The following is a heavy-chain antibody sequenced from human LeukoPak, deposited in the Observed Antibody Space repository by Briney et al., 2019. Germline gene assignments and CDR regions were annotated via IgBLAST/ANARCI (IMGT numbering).Heavy chain of an antibody. Sequence: ASVTVSRKASGYTFTSYGISWVRQAPGQGLEWMGWISGYNGNTNYAQKFQGRVTMTTDTSTSTAYMELRSLRSDDTAVYYCARTAGWLRSLDYWGQGTLVTVSS. J-gene: IGHJ4*02. D-gene: IGHD5-12*01. V-gene: IGHV1-18*01. CDR1: GYTFTSYG. CDR3: ARTAGWLRSLDY. CDR2: ISGYNGNT.